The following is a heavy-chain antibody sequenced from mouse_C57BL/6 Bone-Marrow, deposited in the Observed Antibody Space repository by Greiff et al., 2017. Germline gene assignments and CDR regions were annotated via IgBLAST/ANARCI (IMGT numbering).Heavy chain of an antibody. CDR2: ISSGSSTI. D-gene: IGHD1-1*01. CDR3: ARDRSSYAMDY. Sequence: EVKLEESGGGLVKPGGSLKLSCAASGFTFSDYGMHWVRQAPEKGLEWVAYISSGSSTIYYADTVKGRFTISRDNAKNTLFLQMTSLRSEDTAMYYCARDRSSYAMDYWGQGTSVTVSS. CDR1: GFTFSDYG. J-gene: IGHJ4*01. V-gene: IGHV5-17*01.